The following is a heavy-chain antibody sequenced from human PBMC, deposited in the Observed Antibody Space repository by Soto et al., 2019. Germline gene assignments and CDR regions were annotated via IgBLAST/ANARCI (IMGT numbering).Heavy chain of an antibody. Sequence: ETLSLTCSVSGGSISSYYWSWIRQPPGKGLEWIGYFYYSGSTNYNPSLKSRVSISIDTSKNQFSLNLSSVTAADTAVYYCARNINRNFNFDYWGQGTLVTVSS. CDR2: FYYSGST. J-gene: IGHJ4*02. CDR1: GGSISSYY. CDR3: ARNINRNFNFDY. V-gene: IGHV4-59*12.